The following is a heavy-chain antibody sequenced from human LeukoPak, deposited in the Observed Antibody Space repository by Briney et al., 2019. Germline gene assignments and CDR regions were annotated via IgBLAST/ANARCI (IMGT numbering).Heavy chain of an antibody. V-gene: IGHV4-61*08. Sequence: PSETLSLTCTVSGGSISSGGYYWSWIRQPPGKGLEWIGRIHPSGSTNYNPSLKSRVTISVDTSKNQFSLKLSSVTAADTALYFCARVIAGGREYYFDYWGQGTLVTVSS. CDR2: IHPSGST. D-gene: IGHD6-13*01. CDR1: GGSISSGGYY. J-gene: IGHJ4*02. CDR3: ARVIAGGREYYFDY.